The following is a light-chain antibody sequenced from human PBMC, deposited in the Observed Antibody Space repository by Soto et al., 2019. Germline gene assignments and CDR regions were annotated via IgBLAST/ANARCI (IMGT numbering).Light chain of an antibody. J-gene: IGKJ4*01. V-gene: IGKV3-15*01. CDR2: GAS. CDR1: QSVGRN. CDR3: QQYNHWPPLT. Sequence: EIVMTQSPATLSVSPGERATLSCRASQSVGRNLAWYQQKPGQAPRLLIYGASTRATGIPARFSSSGSGTEFTLTISSLLSEDFAIYSCQQYNHWPPLTFGGGTKVEIK.